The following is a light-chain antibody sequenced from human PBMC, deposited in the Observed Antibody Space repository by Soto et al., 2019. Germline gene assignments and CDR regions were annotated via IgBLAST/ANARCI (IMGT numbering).Light chain of an antibody. V-gene: IGKV3-20*01. CDR2: DTS. Sequence: EIVLTQSPGTLSLSPGERASLSCRASQSVSNNYLAWYQQKPGQAPRLLIYDTSSRATGVPDRYSASGSGTDFTLTISRLEPEDFAVFFCQQYGTSEIIFGQGTKVDIK. CDR1: QSVSNNY. CDR3: QQYGTSEII. J-gene: IGKJ1*01.